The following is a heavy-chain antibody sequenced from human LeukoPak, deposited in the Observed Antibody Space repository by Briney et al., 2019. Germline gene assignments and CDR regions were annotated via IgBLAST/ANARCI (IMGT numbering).Heavy chain of an antibody. CDR1: GGSISSAGYY. V-gene: IGHV4-31*03. D-gene: IGHD2-15*01. CDR2: IYFTGNT. J-gene: IGHJ4*02. CDR3: AREYCSGGSCYVDNA. Sequence: SQTLSLTCTVSGGSISSAGYYWSWIRQRPGKGLEWIGYIYFTGNTYYNPSLKSRVTILVDTSKNQFSLKLSSVTAADTAVYYCAREYCSGGSCYVDNAWGQGTLVTVSS.